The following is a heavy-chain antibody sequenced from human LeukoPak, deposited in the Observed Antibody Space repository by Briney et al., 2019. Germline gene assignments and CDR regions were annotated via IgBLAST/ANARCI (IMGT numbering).Heavy chain of an antibody. J-gene: IGHJ4*02. CDR1: GFTFSTYA. CDR2: ISSTSSYI. V-gene: IGHV3-21*01. CDR3: ARYSSSRTRFFDY. Sequence: AGGSLRLSCSASGFTFSTYAMSWVRQAPGKGLEWVSSISSTSSYIYYVDSVKGRFTISRDNAKNSLYLQMNSLRAEDTAVYYCARYSSSRTRFFDYWGQGTLVTVSS. D-gene: IGHD6-6*01.